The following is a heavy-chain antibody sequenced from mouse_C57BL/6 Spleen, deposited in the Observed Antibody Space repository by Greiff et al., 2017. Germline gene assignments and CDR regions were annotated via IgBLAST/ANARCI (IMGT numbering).Heavy chain of an antibody. CDR3: TRVTYEETYSNPAWFAY. Sequence: VQLQQSGTVLARPGASVKMSCKTSGYTFTSYWMHWVKQRPGQGLEWIGAIYPGNSDTSYNQKFKGKAKLTAVTSASTAYMELSSLTNEDSAVYYCTRVTYEETYSNPAWFAYWGQGTLVTVSA. J-gene: IGHJ3*01. V-gene: IGHV1-5*01. CDR2: IYPGNSDT. CDR1: GYTFTSYW. D-gene: IGHD2-5*01.